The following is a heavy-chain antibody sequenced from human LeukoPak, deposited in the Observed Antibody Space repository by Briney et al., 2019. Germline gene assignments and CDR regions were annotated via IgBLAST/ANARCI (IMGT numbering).Heavy chain of an antibody. V-gene: IGHV3-53*01. CDR1: GFTVSSNY. J-gene: IGHJ4*02. CDR3: ARAGEYGDYCFDY. Sequence: GGSLRLSCAASGFTVSSNYMSWVRQAPGKGLEWVSVIYSGGSTYYADSVKGRFTISRDNSKNTLCLQMNSLRAEGTAVYYCARAGEYGDYCFDYWGQGTLVTVSS. D-gene: IGHD4-17*01. CDR2: IYSGGST.